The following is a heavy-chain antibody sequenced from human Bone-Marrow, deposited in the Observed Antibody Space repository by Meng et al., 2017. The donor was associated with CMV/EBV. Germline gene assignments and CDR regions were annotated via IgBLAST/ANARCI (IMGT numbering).Heavy chain of an antibody. CDR3: ARECSSTSCYTGRQDAEYFQH. CDR1: GYTFTSYG. D-gene: IGHD2-2*02. Sequence: SVKVSCKASGYTFTSYGISWVRQAPGQGLEWMGWIIPILGIANYAQKFQGRVTITADKSTSTAYMELSSLRSEDTAVYYCARECSSTSCYTGRQDAEYFQHWGQGTLV. V-gene: IGHV1-69*10. J-gene: IGHJ1*01. CDR2: IIPILGIA.